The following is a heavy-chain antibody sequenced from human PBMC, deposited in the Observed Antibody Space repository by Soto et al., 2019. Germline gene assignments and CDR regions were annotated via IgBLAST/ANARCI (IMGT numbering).Heavy chain of an antibody. J-gene: IGHJ6*02. Sequence: EVQLVESGGGLVKPGGSLRLSCAASGFTFSNAWMSWVRQAPGKGLEWVGRIKSKTDGGTTDYAAPVKGRFTISRDDSKNTLYLQMNSLKTEDTAVYYCTTLTMGRYYYYGMDVWGQGTTVTVSS. CDR2: IKSKTDGGTT. V-gene: IGHV3-15*01. CDR3: TTLTMGRYYYYGMDV. D-gene: IGHD3-10*01. CDR1: GFTFSNAW.